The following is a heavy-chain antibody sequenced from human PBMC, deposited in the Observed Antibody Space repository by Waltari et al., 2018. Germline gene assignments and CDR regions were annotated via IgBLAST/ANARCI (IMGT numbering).Heavy chain of an antibody. CDR2: IYYSGST. CDR1: GGSLSRYY. D-gene: IGHD6-19*01. V-gene: IGHV4-59*01. J-gene: IGHJ4*02. Sequence: QVQLQESGPGPVKPSETLSLTCTRSGGSLSRYYWSWIRPPPGKGLAWIGYIYYSGSTNYNPTLESRVTITVDTSKNQFSLKLSSVTAADTAVYYCARGGIAVAGTLYYFDYWGQGTLVTVSS. CDR3: ARGGIAVAGTLYYFDY.